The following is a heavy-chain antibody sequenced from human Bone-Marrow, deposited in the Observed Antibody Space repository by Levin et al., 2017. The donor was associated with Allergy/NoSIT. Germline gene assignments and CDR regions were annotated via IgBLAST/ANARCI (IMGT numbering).Heavy chain of an antibody. CDR1: GFTFSSYA. CDR3: AKGGLVRVDYYFDY. J-gene: IGHJ4*02. D-gene: IGHD2-2*01. V-gene: IGHV3-23*01. Sequence: GESLKISCAASGFTFSSYAMSWVRQAPGKGLEWVSAISGSGGSTYYADSVKGRFTISRDNSKNTLYLQMNSLRAEDTAVYYCAKGGLVRVDYYFDYWGQGTLVTVSS. CDR2: ISGSGGST.